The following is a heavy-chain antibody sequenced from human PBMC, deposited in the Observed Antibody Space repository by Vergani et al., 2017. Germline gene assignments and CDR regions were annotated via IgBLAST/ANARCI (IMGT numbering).Heavy chain of an antibody. CDR1: GFTFSSYA. CDR3: AKDLARYCDSSGAFDY. J-gene: IGHJ4*02. CDR2: ISGSGGST. D-gene: IGHD3-22*01. V-gene: IGHV3-23*01. Sequence: EVQLLESGGGLVQPGGSLRLSCAASGFTFSSYAMSWVRQAPGKGLEWVSAISGSGGSTYYADSVKGRFPISRDNSKNTLYLQMNSLRAEDTAVYYCAKDLARYCDSSGAFDYWGEGTLVTVSS.